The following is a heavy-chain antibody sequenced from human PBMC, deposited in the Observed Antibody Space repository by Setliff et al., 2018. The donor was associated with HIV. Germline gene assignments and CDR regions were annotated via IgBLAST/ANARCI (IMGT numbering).Heavy chain of an antibody. Sequence: ASVKVSCKTFGYYPSIDYMHWVRQAPGRGLEWLGVVHPFHDIQGSNADYAQKFQGRISITWDSSGKTLLLELGPLRSDDSATYYCVRAFDQDFNNWSQGTVVTVSS. J-gene: IGHJ1*01. CDR1: GYYPSIDY. D-gene: IGHD3-9*01. CDR3: VRAFDQDFNN. CDR2: VHPFHDIQGSNA. V-gene: IGHV1-46*01.